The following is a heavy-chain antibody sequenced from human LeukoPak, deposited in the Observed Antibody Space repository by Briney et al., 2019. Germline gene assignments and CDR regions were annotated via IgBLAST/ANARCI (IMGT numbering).Heavy chain of an antibody. CDR2: IYSGGTT. CDR1: GFTFSSYS. CDR3: ASSSWSRSNWFDP. V-gene: IGHV3-66*02. D-gene: IGHD6-13*01. J-gene: IGHJ5*02. Sequence: GGSLRLSCAASGFTFSSYSMNWVRQAPGKGLEWVSVIYSGGTTYYADSVKGRFTISRDNSKNTLYLQMNSLRVEDTAVYYCASSSWSRSNWFDPWGQGTLVTVSS.